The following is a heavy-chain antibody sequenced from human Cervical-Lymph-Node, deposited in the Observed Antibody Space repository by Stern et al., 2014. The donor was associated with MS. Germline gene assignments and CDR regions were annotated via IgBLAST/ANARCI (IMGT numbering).Heavy chain of an antibody. Sequence: QVQLVQSGAEVKKPGASVKVSCKASGYTFTSYGISWVRQAPGQGLEWMGWISAYNGNTNYAQKLQSRVTMTTDTSTSTAYMELRSLRSDDTAVYYCARESRMDYDRDPSGWFDPWGQGTLVTVSS. CDR1: GYTFTSYG. CDR2: ISAYNGNT. V-gene: IGHV1-18*01. CDR3: ARESRMDYDRDPSGWFDP. J-gene: IGHJ5*02. D-gene: IGHD3-22*01.